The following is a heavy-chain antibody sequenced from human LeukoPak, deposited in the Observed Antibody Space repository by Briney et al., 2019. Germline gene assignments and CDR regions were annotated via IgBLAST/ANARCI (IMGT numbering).Heavy chain of an antibody. CDR1: GGSSSSSSYY. CDR3: ARGRPDIVVVVAVRIYYYYYMDV. V-gene: IGHV4-39*07. J-gene: IGHJ6*03. Sequence: PSETLSLTCTVSGGSSSSSSYYWGWLRQPPGKGLEWIGSIYYSGSTYYNPSLKSRVTISVDTSKNQFSLKLSSVTAADTAVYYCARGRPDIVVVVAVRIYYYYYMDVWGKGTTVTVSS. D-gene: IGHD2-15*01. CDR2: IYYSGST.